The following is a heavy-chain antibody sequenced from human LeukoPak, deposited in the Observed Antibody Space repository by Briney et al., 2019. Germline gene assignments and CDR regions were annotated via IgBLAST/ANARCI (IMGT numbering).Heavy chain of an antibody. CDR2: ISSSRTTI. CDR3: ARKKTGTTYFDD. V-gene: IGHV3-48*03. Sequence: GRSLRLSCAASGFTFNSYEMNWLRQAPGKGLEWVSYISSSRTTIYYADSVKGRFTISRDNAKNSVYLQMDSLRAEDTAVYYCARKKTGTTYFDDWGQGALVTVSS. D-gene: IGHD1-7*01. CDR1: GFTFNSYE. J-gene: IGHJ4*02.